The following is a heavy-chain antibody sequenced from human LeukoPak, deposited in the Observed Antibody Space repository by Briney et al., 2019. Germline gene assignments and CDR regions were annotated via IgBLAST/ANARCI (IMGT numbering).Heavy chain of an antibody. D-gene: IGHD6-13*01. CDR2: IRSKAYGGKT. CDR3: TISSSWYSEYFQH. J-gene: IGHJ1*01. CDR1: GFTFGDYA. Sequence: GGSLRLSCTASGFTFGDYAMSWVRQAPGKGLEWVGFIRSKAYGGKTEYAASVKGRFTISRDDSKSIAYLQMNSLKTEDTAVYYCTISSSWYSEYFQHWGQGTLVTVSS. V-gene: IGHV3-49*04.